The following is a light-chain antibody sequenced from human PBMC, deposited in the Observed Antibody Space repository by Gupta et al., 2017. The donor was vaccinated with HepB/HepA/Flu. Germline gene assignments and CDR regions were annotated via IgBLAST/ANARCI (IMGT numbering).Light chain of an antibody. CDR2: TAS. V-gene: IGKV1-9*01. CDR1: QDISSY. Sequence: QLTPTPSFLSASVGDRVTITCRASQDISSYLIWYQQKPGKAPNLLIYTASTLQGGVPSRFSGSGSGTEFTLTISSLQPEDFATYYCQQFNSYPFTFGQGTRLDIK. J-gene: IGKJ5*01. CDR3: QQFNSYPFT.